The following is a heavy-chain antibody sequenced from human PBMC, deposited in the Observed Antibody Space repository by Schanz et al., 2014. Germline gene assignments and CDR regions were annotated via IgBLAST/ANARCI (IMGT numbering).Heavy chain of an antibody. CDR3: ARVRRRIATPSTPSFRNYDYDAMDV. CDR1: GFIFSSYG. D-gene: IGHD6-13*01. CDR2: IWYDENNK. Sequence: QVQLVESGGGVVQPGRSLRLSCAASGFIFSSYGLHWVRQAPGKGLEWVAVIWYDENNKYYADSVKGRFTISRDNSKNTLYLQMNSLRAEDTSVYFCARVRRRIATPSTPSFRNYDYDAMDVWGQGTTVIVSS. V-gene: IGHV3-33*01. J-gene: IGHJ6*02.